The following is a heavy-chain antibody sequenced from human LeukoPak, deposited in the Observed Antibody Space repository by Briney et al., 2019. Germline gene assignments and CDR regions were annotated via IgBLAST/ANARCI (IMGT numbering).Heavy chain of an antibody. CDR1: GFTFSSYA. CDR3: ARGSYSNSVDY. Sequence: GGSLRLSCAASGFTFSSYAMHWVRQAPGKGLEWVAVISYDGSNKYYADSVKGRFTISRDNSKNTLYLQMNSLRAEDTAVYYCARGSYSNSVDYWGQGTLVTVSS. D-gene: IGHD4-11*01. CDR2: ISYDGSNK. V-gene: IGHV3-30-3*01. J-gene: IGHJ4*02.